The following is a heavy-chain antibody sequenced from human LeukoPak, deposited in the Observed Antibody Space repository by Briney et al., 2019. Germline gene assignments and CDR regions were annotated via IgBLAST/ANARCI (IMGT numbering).Heavy chain of an antibody. CDR2: IRSKANSYAT. V-gene: IGHV3-73*01. CDR1: GFTFSGSA. CDR3: TSSYRSSCWDI. Sequence: WGSLRLSCAASGFTFSGSAMHWVRQASGKGLEWVGRIRSKANSYATAYAASVKGRFTISRDDSKNTAYLQMNSLKTEDTAVYYCTSSYRSSCWDICGQATMVTVSS. J-gene: IGHJ3*02. D-gene: IGHD3-22*01.